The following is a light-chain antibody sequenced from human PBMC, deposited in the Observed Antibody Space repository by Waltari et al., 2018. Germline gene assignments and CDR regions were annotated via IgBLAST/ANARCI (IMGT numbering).Light chain of an antibody. CDR2: DAS. J-gene: IGKJ5*01. CDR3: QQYSNSPIT. CDR1: HSVSRSY. Sequence: EIVLTQSQGTLAFSPGVRAPHSCRASHSVSRSYLAWYQQKPGQAPRLLIYDASSRATGIPDRFSGSGSGTDFTLTISRLEPEDFAVYYCQQYSNSPITFGQGTRLEIK. V-gene: IGKV3-20*01.